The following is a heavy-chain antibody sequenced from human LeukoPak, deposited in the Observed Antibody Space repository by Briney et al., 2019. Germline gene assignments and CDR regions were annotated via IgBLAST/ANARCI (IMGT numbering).Heavy chain of an antibody. CDR1: GGTFSSYA. J-gene: IGHJ4*02. Sequence: GASVKVSCKASGGTFSSYAISWVRQAPGQGLEWMGGIIPIFGTANYAQKFQGRVTITTDESTSTAYMELSSLGSEDTAVYYCARWDGSGSYYNDDYWGQGTLVTVSS. V-gene: IGHV1-69*05. CDR2: IIPIFGTA. CDR3: ARWDGSGSYYNDDY. D-gene: IGHD3-10*01.